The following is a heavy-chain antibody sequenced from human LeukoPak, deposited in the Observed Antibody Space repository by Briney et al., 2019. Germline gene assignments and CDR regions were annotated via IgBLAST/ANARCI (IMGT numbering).Heavy chain of an antibody. V-gene: IGHV1-69*05. CDR1: GGTFSSYA. CDR2: IIPIFGTA. Sequence: SVKVSCKASGGTFSSYAISWVRQAPGQGLEWMGRIIPIFGTANYAQKFRGRVTITTDESTSTAYMELSSLRSEDTAVYYCARDYYYDSSGFHWGQGTLVTVSS. D-gene: IGHD3-22*01. J-gene: IGHJ4*02. CDR3: ARDYYYDSSGFH.